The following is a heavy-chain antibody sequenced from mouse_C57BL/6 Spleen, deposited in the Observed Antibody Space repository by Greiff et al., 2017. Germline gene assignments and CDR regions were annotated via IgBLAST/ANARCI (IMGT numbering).Heavy chain of an antibody. D-gene: IGHD1-1*01. CDR2: IWTGGGT. Sequence: QVQLKESGPGLVAPSQSLSITCTVSGFSLTSYDISWVRQPPGKGLEWLGVIWTGGGTNYNSSLKSRLSISKDNSKSPVFLKMNSLHTDDTASYYCARLITTVVASMDYWGQGTSVTVSS. V-gene: IGHV2-9-1*01. CDR3: ARLITTVVASMDY. CDR1: GFSLTSYD. J-gene: IGHJ4*01.